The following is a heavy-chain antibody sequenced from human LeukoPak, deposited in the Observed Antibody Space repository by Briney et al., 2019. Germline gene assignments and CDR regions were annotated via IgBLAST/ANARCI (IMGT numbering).Heavy chain of an antibody. J-gene: IGHJ3*02. CDR1: GYTFTGYY. Sequence: GASVKVSCKASGYTFTGYYMHWVRQAPGQGLEWMGWINPNSGGTNYAQKFQGWVTMTRDTSISTAYMELSRLRSDDTAVYYCARDRSSYGDAFDIWGQGTMVTVSS. D-gene: IGHD5-18*01. V-gene: IGHV1-2*04. CDR2: INPNSGGT. CDR3: ARDRSSYGDAFDI.